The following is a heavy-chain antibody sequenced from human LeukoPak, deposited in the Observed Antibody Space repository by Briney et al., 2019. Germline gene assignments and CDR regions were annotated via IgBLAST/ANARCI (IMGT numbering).Heavy chain of an antibody. J-gene: IGHJ4*02. D-gene: IGHD6-13*01. CDR3: AKDNFIAAALDY. CDR1: GFTFSSDS. Sequence: PGGSLRLSCAASGFTFSSDSMNWVRQAPGKGLEWVAYISNSGDTIYYADSVKGRFTISRDNAKDSLSLQMNSLRAEDTAVYYCAKDNFIAAALDYWGQGTLVTVSS. CDR2: ISNSGDTI. V-gene: IGHV3-48*01.